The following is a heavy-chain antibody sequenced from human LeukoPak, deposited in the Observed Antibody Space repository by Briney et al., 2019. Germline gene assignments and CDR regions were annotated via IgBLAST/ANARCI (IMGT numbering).Heavy chain of an antibody. V-gene: IGHV1-2*02. CDR1: GYTFTGYY. Sequence: AASVKVSCKASGYTFTGYYMNWVRQAPGQGLEWMGWINPNSGGTNYAQKFQGRVTMTRDTSISTAYMELSRLRSDDTAVYYCARAPAYYDILTGYYSGYYFDYWGQGTLVTVSS. D-gene: IGHD3-9*01. CDR2: INPNSGGT. CDR3: ARAPAYYDILTGYYSGYYFDY. J-gene: IGHJ4*02.